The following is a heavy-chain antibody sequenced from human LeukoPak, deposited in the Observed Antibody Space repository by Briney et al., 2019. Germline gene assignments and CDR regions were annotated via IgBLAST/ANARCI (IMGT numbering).Heavy chain of an antibody. D-gene: IGHD2-15*01. J-gene: IGHJ6*02. CDR2: TSNSGIHM. V-gene: IGHV3-21*01. CDR3: ARHMTPEGTTPYYYGMDV. Sequence: PGGSLRLSCAASGFIFSSYSMNWVRQAPGKGLEWVSSTSNSGIHMFYANSVKGRFTMSRDNGKYSLVLQMNSLRADDTAVYFCARHMTPEGTTPYYYGMDVWGQGTTVTVSS. CDR1: GFIFSSYS.